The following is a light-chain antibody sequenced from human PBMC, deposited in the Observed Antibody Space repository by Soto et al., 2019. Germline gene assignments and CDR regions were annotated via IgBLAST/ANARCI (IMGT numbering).Light chain of an antibody. CDR3: QQYNNWPRYT. CDR2: SAS. CDR1: HSVSGS. J-gene: IGKJ2*01. V-gene: IGKV3-15*01. Sequence: EIELTQSPGTLSVSPGERATISCRATHSVSGSLACYQQKPGRPPRLLIHSASTRATGIPARFSGSGSGTDFTLTISSLQSEDFAVYYCQQYNNWPRYTFGQGTRLEIK.